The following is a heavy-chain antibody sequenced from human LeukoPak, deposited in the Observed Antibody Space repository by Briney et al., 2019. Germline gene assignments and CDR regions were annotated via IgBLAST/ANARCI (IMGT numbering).Heavy chain of an antibody. CDR2: IYYSGST. CDR1: GGSISSYY. Sequence: PSETLSLTCTVSGGSISSYYWSWIRQPPGKGLEWIGYIYYSGSTNYNPSLKSRVTISVDTSKNQFSLKLSSVTAADTAVYYCASSPRFDYGDYAAEYFQHWGQGTLVTVSS. V-gene: IGHV4-59*08. J-gene: IGHJ1*01. CDR3: ASSPRFDYGDYAAEYFQH. D-gene: IGHD4-17*01.